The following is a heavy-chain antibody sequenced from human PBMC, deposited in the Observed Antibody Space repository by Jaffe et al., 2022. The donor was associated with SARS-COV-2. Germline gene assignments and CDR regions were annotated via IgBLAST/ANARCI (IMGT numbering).Heavy chain of an antibody. Sequence: QVQLVESGGGVVQPGRSLRLSCAASGFTFSSYGMHWVRQAPGKGLEWVAVISYDGSNKYYADSVKGRFTISRDNSKNTLYLQMNSLRAEDTAVYYCAKSNAPYCSGGSCYHNWFDPWGQGTLVTVSS. CDR3: AKSNAPYCSGGSCYHNWFDP. CDR2: ISYDGSNK. V-gene: IGHV3-30*18. J-gene: IGHJ5*02. CDR1: GFTFSSYG. D-gene: IGHD2-15*01.